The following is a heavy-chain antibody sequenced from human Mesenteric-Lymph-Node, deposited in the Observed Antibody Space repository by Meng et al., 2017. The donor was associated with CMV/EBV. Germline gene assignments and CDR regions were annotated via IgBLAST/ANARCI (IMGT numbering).Heavy chain of an antibody. D-gene: IGHD2-15*01. Sequence: ASVKVSCKASGYSFTGHYIHWVRQAPGQGLEWMGWISAYNGNTNYAQKLQGRVTMTTDTSTSTAYMELSSLRSEDTAVYYCARGIGYYYYGMDVWGQGTTVTVSS. V-gene: IGHV1-18*04. J-gene: IGHJ6*02. CDR2: ISAYNGNT. CDR3: ARGIGYYYYGMDV. CDR1: GYSFTGHY.